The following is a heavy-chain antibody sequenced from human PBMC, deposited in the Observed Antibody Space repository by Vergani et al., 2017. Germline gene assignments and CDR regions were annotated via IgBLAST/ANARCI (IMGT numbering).Heavy chain of an antibody. CDR3: AKGDGAYDAIDY. D-gene: IGHD3-22*01. V-gene: IGHV3-30*02. Sequence: QVQLVESGGGVVQPGGSLRLSCAASGFPFSSYGMHWVRQAPGKGLEGVAFIRYDGSNKHYADSVKGRFTISRDNSKNTLYLQMSSLRAEDTAVYYCAKGDGAYDAIDYWGQGTLVTVSS. CDR2: IRYDGSNK. CDR1: GFPFSSYG. J-gene: IGHJ4*02.